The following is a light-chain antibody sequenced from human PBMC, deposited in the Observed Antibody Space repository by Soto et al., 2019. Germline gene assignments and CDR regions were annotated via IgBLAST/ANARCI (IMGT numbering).Light chain of an antibody. CDR3: QQRSNWPFT. J-gene: IGKJ3*01. CDR2: DAS. V-gene: IGKV3-11*01. Sequence: EIVLTQSPATLSLSPGERATLSGRASQSVSGYLAWYQQKPGQDPRLLIYDASNRATGIPARFSGSGSGTDFTLTISSLEPGDFEIYYCQQRSNWPFTFGPGTTVDVK. CDR1: QSVSGY.